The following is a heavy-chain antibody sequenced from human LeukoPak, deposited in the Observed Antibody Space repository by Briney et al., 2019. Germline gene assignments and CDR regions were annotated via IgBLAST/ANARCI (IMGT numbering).Heavy chain of an antibody. D-gene: IGHD6-19*01. CDR3: ARGIAVAGTPTGWFDP. CDR2: IYYSGST. Sequence: KPSETLSLTCTVSGGSISSSSYYWGWIRQPPGKGLEWIASIYYSGSTYDNPSLKSRVTISVDTSMNQFSLKLNSVTAADTAVYYCARGIAVAGTPTGWFDPWGQGTLVTVSS. J-gene: IGHJ5*02. CDR1: GGSISSSSYY. V-gene: IGHV4-39*07.